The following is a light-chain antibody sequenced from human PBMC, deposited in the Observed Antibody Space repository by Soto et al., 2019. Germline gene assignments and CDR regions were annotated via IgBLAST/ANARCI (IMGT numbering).Light chain of an antibody. V-gene: IGLV2-23*01. J-gene: IGLJ1*01. CDR2: EGS. CDR3: CSYSGSSPYV. CDR1: SSDVGSYNL. Sequence: QSVLTQPASVSGSPGQSITISCTGTSSDVGSYNLVSWYQQHPGKAPKLMIYEGSKRPSGVSNRFSGSKSGNTASLTISGLQAEDDADYYCCSYSGSSPYVFGTGTKVPVL.